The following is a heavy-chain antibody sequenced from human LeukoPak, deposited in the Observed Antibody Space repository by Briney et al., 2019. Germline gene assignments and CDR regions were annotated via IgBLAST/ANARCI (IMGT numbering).Heavy chain of an antibody. CDR2: ISGYNDNT. Sequence: GASVKVSCKASGYTFSSYGITWVRQAPGQGLEWMGWISGYNDNTNYAQKLQGRVTMTTDTSTSTAYMELSSLRSEDTAVYYCARGPPPHIVVVVAATVFDYWGQGTLVTVSS. V-gene: IGHV1-18*01. CDR3: ARGPPPHIVVVVAATVFDY. CDR1: GYTFSSYG. J-gene: IGHJ4*02. D-gene: IGHD2-15*01.